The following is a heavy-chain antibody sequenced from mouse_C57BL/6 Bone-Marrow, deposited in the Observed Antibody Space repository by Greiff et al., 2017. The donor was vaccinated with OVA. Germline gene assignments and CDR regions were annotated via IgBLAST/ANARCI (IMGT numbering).Heavy chain of an antibody. CDR2: IDPSDSYT. V-gene: IGHV1-69*01. CDR3: ARSGDGYDFDY. D-gene: IGHD2-2*01. Sequence: QVQLQQPGAELVMPGASVKLSCKASGYTFTSYWMHWVKQRPGQGLEWIGEIDPSDSYTNYNQKFKGKSTLTVDKSSSTAYMQLSSLTSEDSAVYYCARSGDGYDFDYWGQGTTLTVSS. CDR1: GYTFTSYW. J-gene: IGHJ2*01.